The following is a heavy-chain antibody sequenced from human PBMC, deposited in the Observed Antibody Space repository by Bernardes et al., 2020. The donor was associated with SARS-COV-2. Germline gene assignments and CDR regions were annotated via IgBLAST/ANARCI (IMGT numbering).Heavy chain of an antibody. J-gene: IGHJ6*02. CDR1: GGSISSHY. V-gene: IGHV4-59*11. CDR2: IYYSGST. CDR3: ASTRPYYYDSSGYYLNYYGMDV. Sequence: SETLSLTCTVSGGSISSHYWSWIRQPPGKGLEWIGYIYYSGSTNYNPSLKSRVTISVDTSKNQFSLKLSSVTAADTAVYYCASTRPYYYDSSGYYLNYYGMDVWGQGTTVTVSS. D-gene: IGHD3-22*01.